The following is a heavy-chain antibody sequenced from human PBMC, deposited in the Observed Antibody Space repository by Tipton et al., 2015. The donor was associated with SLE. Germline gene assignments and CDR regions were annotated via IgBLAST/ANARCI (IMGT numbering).Heavy chain of an antibody. Sequence: SLRLSCAASGFTFSSYAMSWVRQAPGKGLEWVSAISGSGGSTYYADSVKGRFTLSRDNSKNTLYLQMSSLRAEDTAVYYCAKEGGITMVRGVPAWYWGQGTLVTVSS. J-gene: IGHJ4*02. CDR3: AKEGGITMVRGVPAWY. D-gene: IGHD3-10*01. CDR2: ISGSGGST. V-gene: IGHV3-23*01. CDR1: GFTFSSYA.